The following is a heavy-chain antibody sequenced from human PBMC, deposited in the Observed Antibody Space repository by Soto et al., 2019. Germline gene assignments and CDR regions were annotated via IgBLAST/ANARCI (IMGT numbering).Heavy chain of an antibody. Sequence: ASVKVSCKASGYTFTSYGISWVRQAPGQGLEWMGWISAYNGNTNYAQKLQGRVTMTTDTSTSTAYMELRSLRSDDTAVYYCARDPSSSSWYRPNWFDPWGQGTMVTVYS. CDR2: ISAYNGNT. V-gene: IGHV1-18*01. J-gene: IGHJ5*02. CDR1: GYTFTSYG. CDR3: ARDPSSSSWYRPNWFDP. D-gene: IGHD6-13*01.